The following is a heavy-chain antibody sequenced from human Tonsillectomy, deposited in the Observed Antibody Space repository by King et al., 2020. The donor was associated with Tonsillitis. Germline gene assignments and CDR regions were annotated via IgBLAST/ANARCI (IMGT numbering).Heavy chain of an antibody. D-gene: IGHD1-26*01. J-gene: IGHJ6*03. CDR2: INPDSGGT. V-gene: IGHV1-2*02. CDR1: GYTFTGYY. Sequence: QLVQSGAEVKKPRASVKVSCKASGYTFTGYYIHWVRQAPGQGLEWMGWINPDSGGTDYAQKFQGRVTMTRDTSITTAYMDLSRLRSDDTAVYYCARDGLGELNYYYYYMDVWGKGTTVTVSS. CDR3: ARDGLGELNYYYYYMDV.